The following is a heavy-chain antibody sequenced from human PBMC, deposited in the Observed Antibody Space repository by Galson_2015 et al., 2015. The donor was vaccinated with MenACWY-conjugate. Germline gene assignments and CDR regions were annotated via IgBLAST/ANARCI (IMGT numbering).Heavy chain of an antibody. CDR3: ARPVGEGSGSWYGFVY. CDR2: INYSGTT. CDR1: GGSISSSNYF. Sequence: SETLSLTCTVSGGSISSSNYFWAWVRQSPGKGLEWIGSINYSGTTHYTPSLKSRVTISVDTSENQLSLWLSSVTAADTAVYYCARPVGEGSGSWYGFVYWGQGALVTVSS. J-gene: IGHJ4*02. V-gene: IGHV4-39*01. D-gene: IGHD6-13*01.